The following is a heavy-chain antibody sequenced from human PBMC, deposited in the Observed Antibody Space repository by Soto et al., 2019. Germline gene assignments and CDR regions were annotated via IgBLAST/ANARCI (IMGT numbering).Heavy chain of an antibody. J-gene: IGHJ4*02. CDR3: AHRPYGDYPIDY. CDR2: IYWDDDK. Sequence: QITLKESGPTLVKPTQTLTLTCTFSGFSLNTSGVGVGWIRQPPGKALEWLALIYWDDDKRYSPSLKSRLTMTKDTSKTQVVLTMTNMDPVDTGTSYCAHRPYGDYPIDYWGQGTLVTVSS. CDR1: GFSLNTSGVG. D-gene: IGHD4-17*01. V-gene: IGHV2-5*02.